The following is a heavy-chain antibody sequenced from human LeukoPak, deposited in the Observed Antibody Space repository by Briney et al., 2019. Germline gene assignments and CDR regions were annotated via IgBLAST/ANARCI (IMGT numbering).Heavy chain of an antibody. Sequence: SETLSLTCTLSGGSISSSSYYWGWIRQPAGKGLEWIGYIYYSGSTNYNPSLKSRDTISVKTSKNQFSLKLSSVTAADTAIYYCARVTGYMIEDYFDYWGQGTLVTVSS. D-gene: IGHD3-22*01. CDR1: GGSISSSSYY. J-gene: IGHJ4*02. CDR2: IYYSGST. CDR3: ARVTGYMIEDYFDY. V-gene: IGHV4-61*05.